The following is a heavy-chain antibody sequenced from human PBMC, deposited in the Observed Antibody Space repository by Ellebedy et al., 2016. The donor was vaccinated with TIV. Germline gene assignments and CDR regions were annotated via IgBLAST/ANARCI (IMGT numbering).Heavy chain of an antibody. J-gene: IGHJ4*02. CDR3: LRDQYGVGDY. CDR1: GFPFNGYA. D-gene: IGHD2-2*01. V-gene: IGHV3-64D*09. Sequence: PGGSLRLSCSASGFPFNGYAMHWVRQAPGKGLEYVSSITNDGGTTYYADSVKGRFIISRDNSKNTLYLQMSSLRAGDTAIYYCLRDQYGVGDYWGQGTLVTVSS. CDR2: ITNDGGTT.